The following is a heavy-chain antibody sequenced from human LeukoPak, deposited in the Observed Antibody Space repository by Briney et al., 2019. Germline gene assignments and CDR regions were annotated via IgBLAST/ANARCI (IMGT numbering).Heavy chain of an antibody. V-gene: IGHV4-39*07. CDR3: ARDQLGSLYYYGSGSKPEGNYFDY. CDR2: IFYIGST. D-gene: IGHD3-10*01. CDR1: GGSISSSTYY. Sequence: SETLSLTCTVSGGSISSSTYYWGWIRQPPGRGLERIGGIFYIGSTYYNPSLKSRVTISVDTSKNQFSLKLSSVTAADTAVYYCARDQLGSLYYYGSGSKPEGNYFDYWGQGTLVTVSS. J-gene: IGHJ4*02.